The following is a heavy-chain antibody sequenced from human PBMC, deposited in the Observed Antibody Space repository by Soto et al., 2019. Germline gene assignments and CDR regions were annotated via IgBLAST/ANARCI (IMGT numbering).Heavy chain of an antibody. V-gene: IGHV3-30*18. D-gene: IGHD2-2*01. CDR1: GFTFSSYG. Sequence: QVQLVESGGGVVQPGRSLRLSCAASGFTFSSYGMHWVRQAPGKGLEWVAVILYDGSNKYYADSVKGRFTISRDNSKNTLYLQMNSLRAEDTAVYYCAKDNCISTSCYRLYNWFDPWGQGTLVTVSS. CDR2: ILYDGSNK. J-gene: IGHJ5*02. CDR3: AKDNCISTSCYRLYNWFDP.